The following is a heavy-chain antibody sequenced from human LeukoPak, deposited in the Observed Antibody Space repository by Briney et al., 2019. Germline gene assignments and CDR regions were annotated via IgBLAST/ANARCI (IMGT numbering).Heavy chain of an antibody. J-gene: IGHJ4*02. CDR3: ARDYSGTYFDS. Sequence: GESLKISCKASGYTFIRYGISWVRQAPGQGLEWMGWISAYNGNTKNVQRVQDRVTMTIDTSTSTAYMELRSLRSDDTAVYYCARDYSGTYFDSWGQGTLVTVSS. V-gene: IGHV1-18*01. D-gene: IGHD1-26*01. CDR2: ISAYNGNT. CDR1: GYTFIRYG.